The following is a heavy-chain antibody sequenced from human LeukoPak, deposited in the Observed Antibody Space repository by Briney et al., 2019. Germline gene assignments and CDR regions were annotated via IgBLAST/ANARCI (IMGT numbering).Heavy chain of an antibody. CDR1: GGSFSGYY. V-gene: IGHV4-34*01. CDR3: ALRDSSGYYPDY. J-gene: IGHJ4*02. D-gene: IGHD3-22*01. Sequence: PSEILSLTCAVYGGSFSGYYWSWIRQPPGKGLEWIGEINHSGSTNYSPSLKSRVTISVDTSKNQFSLKLSSVTAADTAVYYCALRDSSGYYPDYWGQGTLVTVSS. CDR2: INHSGST.